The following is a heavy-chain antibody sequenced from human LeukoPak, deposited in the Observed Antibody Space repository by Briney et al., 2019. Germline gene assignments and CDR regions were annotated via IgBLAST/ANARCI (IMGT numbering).Heavy chain of an antibody. CDR2: INHSGST. CDR1: GGSFSGYY. Sequence: SETLSLTCAVYGGSFSGYYWSWIRQPPGKGLEWIGEINHSGSTNYNPSPKSRVTISVDTSKNQFSLKLSSVTAADTAVYYCARYLFIAVAGLFDYWGQGTLVTVSS. V-gene: IGHV4-34*01. J-gene: IGHJ4*02. D-gene: IGHD6-19*01. CDR3: ARYLFIAVAGLFDY.